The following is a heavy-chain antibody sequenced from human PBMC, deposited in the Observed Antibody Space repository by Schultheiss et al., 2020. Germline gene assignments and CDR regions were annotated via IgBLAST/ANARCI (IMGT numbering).Heavy chain of an antibody. CDR2: TYYSGST. CDR3: ARDSLRDGYNYPSFDAFDI. CDR1: GGSISSGDYY. J-gene: IGHJ3*02. Sequence: SETLSLTCTVSGGSISSGDYYWGWIRQPPGKGLEWIGYTYYSGSTYYNPSLQSRVTISVDTSKNQFSLKLSSVTAAGTAVYYCARDSLRDGYNYPSFDAFDIWGQGTMVTVSS. V-gene: IGHV4-30-4*01. D-gene: IGHD5-24*01.